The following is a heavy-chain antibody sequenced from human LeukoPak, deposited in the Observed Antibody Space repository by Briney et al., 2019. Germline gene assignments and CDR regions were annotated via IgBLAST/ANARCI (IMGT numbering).Heavy chain of an antibody. Sequence: PGGALTLSCTASGCTFDDYGMSWVRQAPGKGLGWVSGTHRNGGSTGYAASVKGRFTISRDTAKNSLYLQMNSLRAEDTALYHCARGNSNFDYWGQGTLVTVSS. V-gene: IGHV3-20*01. CDR3: ARGNSNFDY. D-gene: IGHD3-10*01. CDR1: GCTFDDYG. J-gene: IGHJ4*02. CDR2: THRNGGST.